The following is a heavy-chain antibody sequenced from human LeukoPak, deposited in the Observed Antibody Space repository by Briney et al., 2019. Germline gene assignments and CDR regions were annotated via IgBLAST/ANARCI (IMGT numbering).Heavy chain of an antibody. CDR1: GGSISSYY. D-gene: IGHD5-24*01. V-gene: IGHV4-59*01. Sequence: SETLSLTCTVSGGSISSYYWSWIRQPPGKGLEWIGNIYYSGSANYNPSLKSRVTISVDTSKNQFSLKLSSVTAADTAVYYCARVRRLQRYYYYYYMDVWGKGTTVTVSS. CDR3: ARVRRLQRYYYYYYMDV. J-gene: IGHJ6*03. CDR2: IYYSGSA.